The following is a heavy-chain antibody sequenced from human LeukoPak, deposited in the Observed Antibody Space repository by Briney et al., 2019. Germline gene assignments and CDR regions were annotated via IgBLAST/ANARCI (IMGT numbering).Heavy chain of an antibody. Sequence: GGSLRLSCAASGFTFSSYSMNWVRQAPGKGLEWVSSTSSSSSYIYYADSVKGRFTISRDNAKNSLYLQMNSLRAEDTAVYYCARDRVKGSCSGGSCYSILHWGQGTLVTVSS. CDR2: TSSSSSYI. CDR3: ARDRVKGSCSGGSCYSILH. J-gene: IGHJ4*02. CDR1: GFTFSSYS. D-gene: IGHD2-15*01. V-gene: IGHV3-21*01.